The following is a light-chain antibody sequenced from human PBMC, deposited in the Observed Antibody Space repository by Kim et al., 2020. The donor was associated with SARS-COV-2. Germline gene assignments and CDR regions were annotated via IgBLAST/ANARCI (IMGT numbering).Light chain of an antibody. CDR2: GKD. Sequence: SSELTQDPAVSVALGQTVRITCQGDSLRSYYASWYQQKPGQAPVLLIYGKDNRPSGLPDRFSGSSSGNTASLTITGAQAEDEADYYCNSRDRSGNHMVFGGGTQLNVL. CDR3: NSRDRSGNHMV. J-gene: IGLJ3*02. CDR1: SLRSYY. V-gene: IGLV3-19*01.